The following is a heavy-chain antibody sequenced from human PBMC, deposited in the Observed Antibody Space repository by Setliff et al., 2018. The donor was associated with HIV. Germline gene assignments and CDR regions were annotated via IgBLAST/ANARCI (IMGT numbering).Heavy chain of an antibody. CDR2: IDQDGSEK. V-gene: IGHV3-7*01. CDR3: ARKLRPGYGMDV. J-gene: IGHJ6*02. Sequence: PGGSLRLSCAASRFDFNNYWMCWVRQAPGKGLEWVANIDQDGSEKNYVDSVKGRFTISRDNAENSLYLQLNSLRAEDTAVYYCARKLRPGYGMDVWGQGTPVTVSS. D-gene: IGHD3-10*01. CDR1: RFDFNNYW.